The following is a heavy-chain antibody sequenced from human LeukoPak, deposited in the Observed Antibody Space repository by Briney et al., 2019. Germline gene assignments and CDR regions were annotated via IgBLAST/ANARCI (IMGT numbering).Heavy chain of an antibody. CDR1: GFTFSSYA. D-gene: IGHD3-10*01. J-gene: IGHJ5*02. V-gene: IGHV3-30-3*01. Sequence: GGSLRLSCAASGFTFSSYAMHWVRQAPDKGLEWVAVISYDGSNKYYADSVKGRFTISRDNSKNTLYLQMNSLRAEDTAVYYCARDPITMVRGVMWFDPWGQGTLVTVSS. CDR3: ARDPITMVRGVMWFDP. CDR2: ISYDGSNK.